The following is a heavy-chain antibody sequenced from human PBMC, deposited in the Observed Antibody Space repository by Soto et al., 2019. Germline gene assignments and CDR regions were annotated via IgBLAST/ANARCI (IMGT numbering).Heavy chain of an antibody. CDR3: AKNGQPPYYYYGLDV. D-gene: IGHD2-8*01. J-gene: IGHJ6*02. CDR2: INHSGST. CDR1: GGSFSGYY. V-gene: IGHV4-34*10. Sequence: SETLSLTCAVYGGSFSGYYWSWIRQPPGKGLEWIGEINHSGSTNYNPSLKSRVTMTIDTSTGTAYMEVRSLTSDDTAVYYCAKNGQPPYYYYGLDVWGQGTKVTVSS.